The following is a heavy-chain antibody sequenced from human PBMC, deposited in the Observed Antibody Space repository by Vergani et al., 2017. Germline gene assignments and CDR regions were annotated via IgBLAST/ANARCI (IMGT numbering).Heavy chain of an antibody. V-gene: IGHV3-23*01. CDR3: AKETYYYDSSGLRGDAFDI. CDR2: ISGSGGST. Sequence: EVQLLESGGGLVQPGGSLRLSCAASGFTFSSYAMSWVRQAPGKGLEWVSAISGSGGSTYYADSVKGRFTISRDNSKNTLYLQMNSLRAEDTALYYCAKETYYYDSSGLRGDAFDIWGQGTMVTVSS. J-gene: IGHJ3*02. D-gene: IGHD3-22*01. CDR1: GFTFSSYA.